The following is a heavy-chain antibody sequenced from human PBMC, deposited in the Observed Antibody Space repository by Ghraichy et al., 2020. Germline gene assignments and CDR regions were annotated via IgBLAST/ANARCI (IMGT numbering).Heavy chain of an antibody. CDR1: GGSFSGYY. V-gene: IGHV4-34*01. D-gene: IGHD3-10*01. Sequence: SETLSLTCAVYGGSFSGYYWSWIRQPPGKGLEWIGEINHSGSTNYNPSLKSRVTISVDTSKNQFSLKLSSVTAADTAVYYCARGGRVTMVRGANPPYYYYGMDVWGQGTTVTVSS. CDR3: ARGGRVTMVRGANPPYYYYGMDV. J-gene: IGHJ6*02. CDR2: INHSGST.